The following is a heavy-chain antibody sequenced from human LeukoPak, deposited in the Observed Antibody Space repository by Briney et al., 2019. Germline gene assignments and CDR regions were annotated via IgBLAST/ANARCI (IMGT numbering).Heavy chain of an antibody. Sequence: GGSLRLSCAASGFTFSSYAMSWVRQAPGKGLEWVSAISGSGGSTYYADSVKGRFTISRDNSKNALYLQMNSLRDEDTAVYYCAKDPLGYSSGWHRRRYFDYWGQGTLVTVSS. CDR2: ISGSGGST. CDR1: GFTFSSYA. CDR3: AKDPLGYSSGWHRRRYFDY. J-gene: IGHJ4*02. D-gene: IGHD6-19*01. V-gene: IGHV3-23*01.